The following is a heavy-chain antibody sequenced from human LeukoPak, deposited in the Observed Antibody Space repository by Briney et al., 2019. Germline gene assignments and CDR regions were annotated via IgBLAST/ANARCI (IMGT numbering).Heavy chain of an antibody. Sequence: ASVKVSCKASGYTITNYGVSWVRQAPGQGLERMGWINTYSGNSNYAQRIQGRVIMTADTPTSTAYMELRSLSSGDTAVYYCARGGPDTVARTXYFDYWGQGTLVTVSS. CDR1: GYTITNYG. D-gene: IGHD4-23*01. V-gene: IGHV1-18*01. CDR2: INTYSGNS. J-gene: IGHJ4*02. CDR3: ARGGPDTVARTXYFDY.